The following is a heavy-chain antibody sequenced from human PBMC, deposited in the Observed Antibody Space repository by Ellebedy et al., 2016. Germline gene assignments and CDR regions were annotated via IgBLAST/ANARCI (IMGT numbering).Heavy chain of an antibody. CDR1: GDSISSSSYH. Sequence: SETLSLTCTVSGDSISSSSYHWGWIRQPPGKGLEWIGEINHSGSTNYNPSLKSRVTVSVDTSKNQFSLKLSSVTAADTAVYYCARGAAMVRGVRGIFDYWGQGTLVTVSS. D-gene: IGHD3-10*01. CDR2: INHSGST. J-gene: IGHJ4*02. V-gene: IGHV4-39*07. CDR3: ARGAAMVRGVRGIFDY.